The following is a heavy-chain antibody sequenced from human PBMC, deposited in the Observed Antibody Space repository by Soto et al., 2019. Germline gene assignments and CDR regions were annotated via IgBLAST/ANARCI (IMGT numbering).Heavy chain of an antibody. V-gene: IGHV3-23*01. CDR1: GFTFSSYA. CDR2: ISGSGGST. J-gene: IGHJ6*02. D-gene: IGHD5-18*01. Sequence: EVQLLESGGGLVQPGGSLRLSCAASGFTFSSYAMSWVRQAPGKGLEWVSAISGSGGSTYYADSVKGRFTISRDNSKHTLYRQMNSLRAEDTAVYYCAKAQFSGYSYGPASYYYGMDVWGQGTTVTVSS. CDR3: AKAQFSGYSYGPASYYYGMDV.